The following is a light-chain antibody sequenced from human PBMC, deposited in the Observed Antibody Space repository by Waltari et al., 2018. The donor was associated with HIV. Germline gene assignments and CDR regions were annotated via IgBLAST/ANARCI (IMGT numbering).Light chain of an antibody. CDR1: SSYVGGYNN. J-gene: IGLJ1*01. CDR2: DVS. CDR3: CSYAGSYTVYV. V-gene: IGLV2-11*01. Sequence: QSALTQPRPVSGSPGQSVTISCTGTSSYVGGYNNVPWYQQHPGKAPKLMIYDVSKRPSGVPDRFSGSKSGNTASLTISGLQAEDEADYYCCSYAGSYTVYVFGTGTKVTVL.